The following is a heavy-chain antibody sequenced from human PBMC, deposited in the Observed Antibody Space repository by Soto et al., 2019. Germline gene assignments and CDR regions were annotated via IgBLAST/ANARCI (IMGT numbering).Heavy chain of an antibody. Sequence: EVNLLESGGGLVQPGGSMRLSCEASGFPFWTYSMSWVRQAPGKGLEWVSAISYSGGSTYYADSVKGRFTISRDKSKNTLYLQMDSLRAEDTAVYYCAKDGPDSSGRWGFDYWGQGTLVTVSS. CDR2: ISYSGGST. CDR1: GFPFWTYS. J-gene: IGHJ4*02. V-gene: IGHV3-23*01. D-gene: IGHD3-22*01. CDR3: AKDGPDSSGRWGFDY.